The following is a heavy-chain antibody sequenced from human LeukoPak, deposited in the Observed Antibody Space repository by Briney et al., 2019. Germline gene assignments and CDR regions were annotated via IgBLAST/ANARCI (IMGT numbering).Heavy chain of an antibody. CDR2: ISSSSSYI. CDR1: GFTFSSYS. CDR3: VRDATVTTPYFDY. D-gene: IGHD4-17*01. J-gene: IGHJ4*02. V-gene: IGHV3-21*01. Sequence: SGGSLRLSCAASGFTFSSYSMNWVRQAPGKGLEWVSSISSSSSYIYYADSVKGRFTISRDNAKNSLYLQMNSLRAEDTAVYYCVRDATVTTPYFDYWGQGTLVTVSS.